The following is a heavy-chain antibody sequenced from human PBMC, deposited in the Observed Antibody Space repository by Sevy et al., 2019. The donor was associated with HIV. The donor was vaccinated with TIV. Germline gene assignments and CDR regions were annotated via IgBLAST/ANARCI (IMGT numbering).Heavy chain of an antibody. CDR3: ARDLIAAVVPTDYYYGMDV. CDR2: ISYDGSNK. D-gene: IGHD6-13*01. V-gene: IGHV3-30-3*01. CDR1: GFTFSSYA. J-gene: IGHJ6*02. Sequence: GGSLRLSCAASGFTFSSYAMHWVRQAPGKGLEWVAVISYDGSNKYYADSVKGRLTISRDNSKNTRYLQMNSLRAEDTAVYYCARDLIAAVVPTDYYYGMDVWGQGTTVTVSS.